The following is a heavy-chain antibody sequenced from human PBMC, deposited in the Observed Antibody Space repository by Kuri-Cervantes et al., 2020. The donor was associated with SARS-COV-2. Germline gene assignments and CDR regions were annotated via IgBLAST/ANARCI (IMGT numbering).Heavy chain of an antibody. V-gene: IGHV4-59*12. J-gene: IGHJ4*02. Sequence: ESLKISCTVSGGSISSYYWSWIRQPPGKGLEWIGYIYYSGSTNYNPSLKSRVTISVDTSKNQFSLKLSSVTAADTAVYYCAKAGGTIPPTADYWGQGTLVTVSS. D-gene: IGHD3-9*01. CDR2: IYYSGST. CDR1: GGSISSYY. CDR3: AKAGGTIPPTADY.